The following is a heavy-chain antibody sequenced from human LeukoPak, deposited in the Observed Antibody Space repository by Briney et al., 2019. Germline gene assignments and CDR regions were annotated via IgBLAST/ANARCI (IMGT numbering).Heavy chain of an antibody. CDR1: GGSIGSYY. CDR3: ARDSSGYYFDY. Sequence: PSETLSLTCTVSGGSIGSYYWGWIRQPPGKGLEWIGYIYHSGSTYYNPSLTSRVTLSVDRSKNQFSLKLSSVTAADTAVYYCARDSSGYYFDYWGQGTLVTVSS. D-gene: IGHD3-22*01. V-gene: IGHV4-30-2*01. J-gene: IGHJ4*02. CDR2: IYHSGST.